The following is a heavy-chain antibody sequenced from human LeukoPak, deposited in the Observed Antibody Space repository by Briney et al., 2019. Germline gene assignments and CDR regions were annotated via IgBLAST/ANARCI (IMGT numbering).Heavy chain of an antibody. V-gene: IGHV3-15*01. CDR1: GFTFSNAW. CDR3: TTRDSSGWFPSYYFDY. D-gene: IGHD6-19*01. J-gene: IGHJ4*02. Sequence: PGGSLRLSCAASGFTFSNAWMSWVRQAPGKGLAWVGRIKSKTDGGTTDHAAPVKGRFTISRDDSKNTLYLQMNSLKTEDTAVYYCTTRDSSGWFPSYYFDYWGQGTLVTVSS. CDR2: IKSKTDGGTT.